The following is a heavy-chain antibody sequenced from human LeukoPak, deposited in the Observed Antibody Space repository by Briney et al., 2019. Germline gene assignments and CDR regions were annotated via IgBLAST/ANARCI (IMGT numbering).Heavy chain of an antibody. Sequence: PSQTLSLTCTVSGGSISSGDYYWSWICQPPGKGLEWIGYIYYSGSTYYNPSLKSRVTISVDTSKNQFSLKLSSVTAADTAVYYCAREARGQLLYWFDPWGQGTLVTVSS. D-gene: IGHD2-2*01. CDR3: AREARGQLLYWFDP. J-gene: IGHJ5*02. CDR2: IYYSGST. V-gene: IGHV4-30-4*08. CDR1: GGSISSGDYY.